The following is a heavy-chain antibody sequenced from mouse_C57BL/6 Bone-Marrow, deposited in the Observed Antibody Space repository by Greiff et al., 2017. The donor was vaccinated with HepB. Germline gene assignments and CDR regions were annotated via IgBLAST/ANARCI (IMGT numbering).Heavy chain of an antibody. CDR1: GFSLTSYG. V-gene: IGHV2-2*01. Sequence: QVQLQQSGPGLVQPSQSLSITCTVSGFSLTSYGVHWVRQSPGKGLEWLGVIWSGGSTDYNAAFISRLSISKDNSKSQVFFKMNSLQADDTAIYYCARQGDYYGSSPHYFDYWGQGTPLTVSS. CDR2: IWSGGST. CDR3: ARQGDYYGSSPHYFDY. J-gene: IGHJ2*01. D-gene: IGHD1-1*01.